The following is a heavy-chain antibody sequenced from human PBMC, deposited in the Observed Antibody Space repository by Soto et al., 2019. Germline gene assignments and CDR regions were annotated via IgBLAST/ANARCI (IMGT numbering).Heavy chain of an antibody. V-gene: IGHV4-30-4*01. CDR1: GGSIRNGDYY. Sequence: SETLSLTCTVSGGSIRNGDYYWGWIRQPPGKGLEWIGYVYYSGTTYSHPSLNSRVSISVDTSENQISLRLTSVTAADTAVYYCGRVVEGATRHTDFDSWGQGTLVTVSS. CDR2: VYYSGTT. CDR3: GRVVEGATRHTDFDS. J-gene: IGHJ5*01.